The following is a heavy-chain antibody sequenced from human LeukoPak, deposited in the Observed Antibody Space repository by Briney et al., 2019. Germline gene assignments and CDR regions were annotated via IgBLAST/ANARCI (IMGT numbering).Heavy chain of an antibody. CDR1: GGSIGSSTYY. CDR2: ICYNGDT. CDR3: ARERLSYYYMDA. Sequence: SETLFLTCTVSGGSIGSSTYYWVWIRQPPGKGLEWIGSICYNGDTYYSPSLQSRVSISVATSKNQFSLKLSSVTAADTAVYYCARERLSYYYMDAWGKGTTVTVSS. J-gene: IGHJ6*03. D-gene: IGHD1-1*01. V-gene: IGHV4-39*07.